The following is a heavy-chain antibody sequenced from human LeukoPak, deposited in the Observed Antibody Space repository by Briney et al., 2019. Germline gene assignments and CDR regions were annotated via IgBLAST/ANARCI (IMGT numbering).Heavy chain of an antibody. CDR3: ARGDCSSDTCYLPEYFQH. D-gene: IGHD2-15*01. V-gene: IGHV1-18*01. Sequence: YCKASHYTLITYINTWALQAPGQCLELIIWISAYNGHTNYAQKLQGRVTMTTDTSTSAAYMELRSLRPDDTAVYYCARGDCSSDTCYLPEYFQHWGQGTLVTVSS. J-gene: IGHJ1*01. CDR1: HYTLITYI. CDR2: ISAYNGHT.